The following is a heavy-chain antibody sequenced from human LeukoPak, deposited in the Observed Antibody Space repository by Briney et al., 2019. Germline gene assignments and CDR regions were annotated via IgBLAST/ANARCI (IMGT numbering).Heavy chain of an antibody. D-gene: IGHD3-10*01. Sequence: AGGSLRLSCAASGFTFSSYGMQWVRQAPGKGLEWVAYIHYDGSNKYYANSVKGRFTISRDNSKNTLYLHMNSLRAEDTAVYYCAKDPIRGVRPYYFSSWGQGTLVTVSS. CDR3: AKDPIRGVRPYYFSS. J-gene: IGHJ4*02. CDR1: GFTFSSYG. V-gene: IGHV3-30*02. CDR2: IHYDGSNK.